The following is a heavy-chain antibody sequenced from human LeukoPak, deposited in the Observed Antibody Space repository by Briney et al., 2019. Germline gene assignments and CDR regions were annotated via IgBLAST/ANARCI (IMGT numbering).Heavy chain of an antibody. CDR1: GVTFSTYA. J-gene: IGHJ6*03. Sequence: GGSLRLSCAAPGVTFSTYAMSWVRQAPGKGLEWVSAISSSGGSTYYAESVKGRVTISRDNSKNTQYLQMNSLRAQATALCYTAKTSNPWPLYFMDVWGKGTTVTVSS. CDR3: AKTSNPWPLYFMDV. CDR2: ISSSGGST. V-gene: IGHV3-23*01.